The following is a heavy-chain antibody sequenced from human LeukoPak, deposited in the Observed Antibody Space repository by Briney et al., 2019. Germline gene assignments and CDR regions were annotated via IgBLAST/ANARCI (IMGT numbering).Heavy chain of an antibody. CDR3: ARVGVLGTATRGFDY. V-gene: IGHV5-51*01. CDR1: GYSFTSYW. CDR2: IYPGDFDT. D-gene: IGHD5-24*01. J-gene: IGHJ4*02. Sequence: GESLKISCKASGYSFTSYWIGWVRQMPGKGLEWMGIIYPGDFDTRYSPSFQGQVTISADKSISTAYLQWRSLKASDTALYHCARVGVLGTATRGFDYWGQGAPVTVSS.